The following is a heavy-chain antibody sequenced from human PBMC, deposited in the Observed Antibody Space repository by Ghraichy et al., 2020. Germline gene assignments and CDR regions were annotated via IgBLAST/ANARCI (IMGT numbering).Heavy chain of an antibody. J-gene: IGHJ4*02. Sequence: ASVKVSCKVSGYTLTELAMHWVRQAPGKGLEWMGGFNPEDGEIIYAQKFQGRVTMTEDTSTDTAYMELSSLRSEDTAFYYCATDLMTTVTASVVDYWGQGTLVTVSS. D-gene: IGHD4-17*01. CDR1: GYTLTELA. CDR2: FNPEDGEI. V-gene: IGHV1-24*01. CDR3: ATDLMTTVTASVVDY.